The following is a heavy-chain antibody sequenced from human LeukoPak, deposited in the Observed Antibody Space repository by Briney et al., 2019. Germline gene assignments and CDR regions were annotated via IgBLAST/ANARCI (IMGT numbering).Heavy chain of an antibody. Sequence: GGSLRLSCAVSGLILRSYWMSWVRQAPGKGLEWVANINQDGSEKYFVDSVKGRFTISRDNAKNSLHLQMNTLRAEDTAVYYCARERDGRFFDYWGQGTLVTVSS. V-gene: IGHV3-7*01. CDR2: INQDGSEK. CDR1: GLILRSYW. CDR3: ARERDGRFFDY. J-gene: IGHJ4*02. D-gene: IGHD5-24*01.